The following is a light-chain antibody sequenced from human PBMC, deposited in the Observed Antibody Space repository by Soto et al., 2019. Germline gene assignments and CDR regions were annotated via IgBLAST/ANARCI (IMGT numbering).Light chain of an antibody. CDR2: WAS. J-gene: IGKJ3*01. CDR3: QQYDSTPFT. Sequence: DIVMTQSPDSLAVSLGERATINCKSSQSVLYSSNNNNYLAWYQQKPGQPPKLLIYWASTRESGVPDRFSGNGSETDVTLTISNLQAEDAAVYYCQQYDSTPFTFGPGTKVDIK. CDR1: QSVLYSSNNNNY. V-gene: IGKV4-1*01.